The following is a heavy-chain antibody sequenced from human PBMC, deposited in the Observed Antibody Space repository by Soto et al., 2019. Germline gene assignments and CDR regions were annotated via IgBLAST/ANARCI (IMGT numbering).Heavy chain of an antibody. CDR2: ISYDGSNK. Sequence: QVQLVESGGGVVQPGRSLRLSCAASGFIFRSYGMHWVRQAPGKGLEWVAAISYDGSNKFYVDPVKGRFTISRDNSKNTVDLQMNGLRVEDTAVFYCAKDTYYHDSSGYYTFDYWGQGTLVTVSS. CDR3: AKDTYYHDSSGYYTFDY. CDR1: GFIFRSYG. V-gene: IGHV3-30*18. D-gene: IGHD3-22*01. J-gene: IGHJ4*02.